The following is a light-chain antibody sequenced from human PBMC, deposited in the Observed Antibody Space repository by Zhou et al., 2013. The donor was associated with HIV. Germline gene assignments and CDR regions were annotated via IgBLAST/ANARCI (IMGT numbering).Light chain of an antibody. J-gene: IGKJ2*01. V-gene: IGKV1-39*01. CDR1: QSISSY. CDR2: AAS. Sequence: DIQMTQSPSSLSASVGDRVTITCRASQSISSYLNWYQQKPGKAPKLLIYAASSLQSGVPSRFSGSGSGTDSTLTISSLQPEDFATYYCQQSYSTPYTFGQGPSWRSN. CDR3: QQSYSTPYT.